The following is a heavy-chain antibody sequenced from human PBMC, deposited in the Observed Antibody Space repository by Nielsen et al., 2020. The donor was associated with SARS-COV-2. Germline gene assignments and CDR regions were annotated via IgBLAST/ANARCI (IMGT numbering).Heavy chain of an antibody. Sequence: SLKISCAASGFTFSSYSMNWVRQAPGKGLEWVSGISWNSGSIAYADSVKGRFTISRDNVKNSLYLQMNSLRAEDTALYYCAKDPATVTSFYWYFDLWGRGTLVTVSS. D-gene: IGHD4-17*01. CDR3: AKDPATVTSFYWYFDL. V-gene: IGHV3-9*01. CDR1: GFTFSSYS. CDR2: ISWNSGSI. J-gene: IGHJ2*01.